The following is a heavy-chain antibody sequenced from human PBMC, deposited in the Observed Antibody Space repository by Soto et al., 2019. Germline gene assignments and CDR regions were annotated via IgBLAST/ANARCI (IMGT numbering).Heavy chain of an antibody. V-gene: IGHV3-15*01. CDR3: TTEAGYSGYESYFDY. Sequence: LRLSCAASGFTFSNAWMSWVRQAPGKGLEWVGRIKSKTDGGTTDYAAPVKGRFTISRDDSKNTLYLQMNSPKTEDTAVYYCTTEAGYSGYESYFDYWGQGTLVTVSS. CDR1: GFTFSNAW. J-gene: IGHJ4*02. CDR2: IKSKTDGGTT. D-gene: IGHD5-12*01.